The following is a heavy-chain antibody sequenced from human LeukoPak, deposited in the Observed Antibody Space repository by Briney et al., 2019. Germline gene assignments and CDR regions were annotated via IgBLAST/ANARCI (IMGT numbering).Heavy chain of an antibody. CDR3: AKDQSSDYGDYLGFFDY. V-gene: IGHV1-2*04. CDR2: INPNSGGT. D-gene: IGHD4-17*01. CDR1: GYTFTGYY. Sequence: ASVKVSCKASGYTFTGYYMHWVRQAPGQGLEWMGWINPNSGGTNYAQKFQGWVTMTRDTSISTAYMELSRLRSDDTAVYYCAKDQSSDYGDYLGFFDYWGQGTLVTVSS. J-gene: IGHJ4*02.